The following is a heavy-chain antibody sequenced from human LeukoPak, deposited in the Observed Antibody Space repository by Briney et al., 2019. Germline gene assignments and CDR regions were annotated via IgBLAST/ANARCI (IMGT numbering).Heavy chain of an antibody. CDR3: AKDIDSSSRFDY. CDR2: IRYDGSNK. V-gene: IGHV3-30*02. D-gene: IGHD6-13*01. CDR1: GFTFSSYA. Sequence: GGSLRLSCAASGFTFSSYAMHWVRQAPGKGLEWVAFIRYDGSNKYYADSVKGRFTISRDNSKNTLYLQMNSLRAEDTAVYYCAKDIDSSSRFDYWGQGTLVTVSS. J-gene: IGHJ4*02.